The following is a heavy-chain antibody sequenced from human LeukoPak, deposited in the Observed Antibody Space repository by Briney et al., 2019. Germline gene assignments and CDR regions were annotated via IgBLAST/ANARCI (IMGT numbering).Heavy chain of an antibody. J-gene: IGHJ4*02. V-gene: IGHV3-48*02. D-gene: IGHD3-10*01. CDR2: IRSNSNTI. CDR3: ARNHYYGSGSLAN. Sequence: PGGSLRLSCAASGFTFSTYSMNWVRQTPGKGLEWVSYIRSNSNTIYYADSVKGRFTISRDNAENSLYLQMNSLRDEDTALYYCARNHYYGSGSLANWGQGTLVTVSS. CDR1: GFTFSTYS.